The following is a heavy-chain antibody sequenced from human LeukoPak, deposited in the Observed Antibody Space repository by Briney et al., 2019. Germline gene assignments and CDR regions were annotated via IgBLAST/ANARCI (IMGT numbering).Heavy chain of an antibody. CDR1: GYTFTSYD. Sequence: ASVKVSCKTSGYTFTSYDINWVRQATGQGLEWMGWMNPNSGNTGYAQKFQGRVTMTRNTSISTAYMELSSLRSEDTAVYYCARDYGGYSGYGYDPSYFDYWGQGTLVTVSS. D-gene: IGHD5-12*01. J-gene: IGHJ4*02. CDR2: MNPNSGNT. V-gene: IGHV1-8*01. CDR3: ARDYGGYSGYGYDPSYFDY.